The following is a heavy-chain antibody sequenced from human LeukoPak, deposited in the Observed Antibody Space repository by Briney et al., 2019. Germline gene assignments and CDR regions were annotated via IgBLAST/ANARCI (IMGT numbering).Heavy chain of an antibody. Sequence: PGGSLRLSCAASRFTVSSNYMTWVRQAAGKGLEWVSVIYSGGSTYYADSVKGRFTISRDNAKNSLYLQMNSLRAEDTAVYYCARGSTFGGVIVTFDYWGQGTLVTVSS. CDR1: RFTVSSNY. V-gene: IGHV3-66*01. CDR3: ARGSTFGGVIVTFDY. D-gene: IGHD3-16*02. CDR2: IYSGGST. J-gene: IGHJ4*02.